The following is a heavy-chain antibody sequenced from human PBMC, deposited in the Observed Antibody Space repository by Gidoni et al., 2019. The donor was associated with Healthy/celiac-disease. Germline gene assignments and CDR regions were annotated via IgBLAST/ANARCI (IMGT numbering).Heavy chain of an antibody. J-gene: IGHJ4*02. D-gene: IGHD3-22*01. V-gene: IGHV3-48*02. Sequence: EVQLVESGGGLVQPGGSLRLSCAASGFTFSSYSMNWVRQAPGKGLEWVSYISSSSSTIYYADSVKGRFTISRDNAKNSLYLQMNSLRDEDTAVYYCARAWGSDYYDSSGYYYGSYWGQGTLVTVSS. CDR1: GFTFSSYS. CDR2: ISSSSSTI. CDR3: ARAWGSDYYDSSGYYYGSY.